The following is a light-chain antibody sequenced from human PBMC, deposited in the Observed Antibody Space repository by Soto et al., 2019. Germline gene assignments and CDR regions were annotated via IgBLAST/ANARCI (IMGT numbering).Light chain of an antibody. CDR2: AAS. CDR1: QSISNY. CDR3: QQSYMTPYT. V-gene: IGKV1-39*01. Sequence: DIPMTQSPSSLSASVGDRVTITCRASQSISNYLNWLQQKPGKAPNLLIYAASSLQSGVPSRFSGSGSGTDFTLTINSLQPEDFATYYCQQSYMTPYTFGQGTKLEIK. J-gene: IGKJ2*01.